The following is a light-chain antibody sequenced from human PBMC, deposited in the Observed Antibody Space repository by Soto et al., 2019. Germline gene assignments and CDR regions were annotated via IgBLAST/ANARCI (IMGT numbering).Light chain of an antibody. CDR1: QSISTW. V-gene: IGKV1-5*01. Sequence: DIRVTQSPSTLSAYAGDTVTITCRASQSISTWLAWYQQKPGKAPQLLIFDASSLQSGVPSRFSGSGSGTEFTLTISSLQPDDFATYYCQQYDSYSWTFGQGTK. CDR3: QQYDSYSWT. J-gene: IGKJ1*01. CDR2: DAS.